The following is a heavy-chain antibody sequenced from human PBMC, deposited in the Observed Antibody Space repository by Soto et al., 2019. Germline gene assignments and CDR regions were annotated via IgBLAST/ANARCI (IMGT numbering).Heavy chain of an antibody. CDR3: ARPAISGEVDL. CDR2: IYYSGST. D-gene: IGHD2-21*02. Sequence: PSETLSLTCTVSGGSISSYYLSWIRQPPGKGLEWIGYIYYSGSTNYNPSLKSRVTISVDTSKNQFSLKLSSVTAADTAVYYCARPAISGEVDLWGRGTLVT. CDR1: GGSISSYY. J-gene: IGHJ2*01. V-gene: IGHV4-59*08.